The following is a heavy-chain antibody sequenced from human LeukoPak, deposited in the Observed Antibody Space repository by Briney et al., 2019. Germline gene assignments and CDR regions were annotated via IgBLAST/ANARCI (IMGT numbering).Heavy chain of an antibody. V-gene: IGHV3-33*01. CDR1: RFSLSAYG. D-gene: IGHD6-13*01. J-gene: IGHJ4*02. Sequence: GGSLRLSCAASRFSLSAYGVHWVRQAPGKGLEWVAVIWYDGTSKDYADSVKGRFTFSRDNSKNTLYLQMNSLTVEDTAVYYCARSQSSSLIDYWGQGTLVTVSS. CDR2: IWYDGTSK. CDR3: ARSQSSSLIDY.